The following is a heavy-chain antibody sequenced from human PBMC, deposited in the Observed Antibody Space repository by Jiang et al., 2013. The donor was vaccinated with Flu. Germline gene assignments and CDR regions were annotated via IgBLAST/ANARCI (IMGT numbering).Heavy chain of an antibody. Sequence: VQLVESGGGLEQPGGSLRLSCVVSGFYFSNYDFHWVRQSSGAALEWVAAIGVEDDTYYADSVKGRFTISRANAKDTLYLQMSSLRAEDTAVYYCAREYCGGSRCPRGMVRSIVWGRGTLVTVSS. D-gene: IGHD2-21*01. V-gene: IGHV3-13*04. CDR2: IGVEDDT. CDR3: AREYCGGSRCPRGMVRSIV. J-gene: IGHJ2*01. CDR1: GFYFSNYD.